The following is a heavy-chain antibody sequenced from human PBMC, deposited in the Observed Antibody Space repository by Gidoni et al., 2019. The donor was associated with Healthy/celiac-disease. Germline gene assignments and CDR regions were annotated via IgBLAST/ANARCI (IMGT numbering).Heavy chain of an antibody. D-gene: IGHD6-19*01. CDR3: TTVLPSVAGNY. V-gene: IGHV3-73*02. J-gene: IGHJ4*02. Sequence: EVQLVESGGGLVQPGGSLKLSCAASGFPFSGSAMHWVRQASGKGLEWVGRIRSKANSYATAYAASVKGRFTISRDDSKNTAYLQMNSLKTEDTAVYYCTTVLPSVAGNYWGQGTLVTVSS. CDR1: GFPFSGSA. CDR2: IRSKANSYAT.